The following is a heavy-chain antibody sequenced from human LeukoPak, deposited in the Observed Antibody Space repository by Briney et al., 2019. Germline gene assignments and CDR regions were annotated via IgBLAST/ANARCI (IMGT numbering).Heavy chain of an antibody. CDR3: ARDERITMIVDY. D-gene: IGHD3-22*01. CDR1: GYTFTSYY. Sequence: ASVKVSCKASGYTFTSYYMHWVRQAPGQGLEWMGIINPSGGSTSYAQKFQGRVTMTRDTSTSTVYMELSSLKSEDTAVYYCARDERITMIVDYWGQGTLVTVSS. CDR2: INPSGGST. V-gene: IGHV1-46*01. J-gene: IGHJ4*02.